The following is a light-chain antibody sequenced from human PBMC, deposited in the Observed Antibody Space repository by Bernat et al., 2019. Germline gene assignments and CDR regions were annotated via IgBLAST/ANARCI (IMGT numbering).Light chain of an antibody. CDR2: RNN. CDR1: SSNIGSNT. Sequence: QSVLTQPPSASGTPGQRVTLSCSGTSSNIGSNTVNWYQQLPGTAPKLLIYRNNYRPSGVPDRFSGSKSGTSASLAISGLQSEDEAEYYCAAWDDSLNGVVFGGGTKLTVL. CDR3: AAWDDSLNGVV. V-gene: IGLV1-44*01. J-gene: IGLJ2*01.